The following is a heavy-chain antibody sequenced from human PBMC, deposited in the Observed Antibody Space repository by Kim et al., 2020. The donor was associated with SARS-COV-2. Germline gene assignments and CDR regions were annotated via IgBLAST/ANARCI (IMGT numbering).Heavy chain of an antibody. CDR3: ARAPRGGHGMDV. CDR1: GFTFSSYS. V-gene: IGHV3-21*01. J-gene: IGHJ6*02. D-gene: IGHD3-16*01. Sequence: GGSLRLSCAASGFTFSSYSVNWVRQAPGKGLEWVSSISSSSNYIYYADSVKGRFTISRDNAKNSLFLQMNSLRAEDTAVYYCARAPRGGHGMDVWGQGTTVTVSS. CDR2: ISSSSNYI.